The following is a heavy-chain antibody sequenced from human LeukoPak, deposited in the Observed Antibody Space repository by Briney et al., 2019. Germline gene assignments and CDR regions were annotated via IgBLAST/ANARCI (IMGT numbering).Heavy chain of an antibody. D-gene: IGHD3-3*01. CDR1: GGSIRSYY. CDR2: IYTSGST. Sequence: PSETLSLTCTVSGGSIRSYYWSWIRQPAGRGLEWIGRIYTSGSTNFNPSLKSRVTMSVDTSKNQFSLKLSSVTAADTAVYYCARGGVITIFGVVRRRAFDIWGQRTMVTVSS. J-gene: IGHJ3*02. CDR3: ARGGVITIFGVVRRRAFDI. V-gene: IGHV4-4*07.